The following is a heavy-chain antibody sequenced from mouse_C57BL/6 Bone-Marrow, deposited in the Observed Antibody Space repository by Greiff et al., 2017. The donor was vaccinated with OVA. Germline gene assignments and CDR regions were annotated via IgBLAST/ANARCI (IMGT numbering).Heavy chain of an antibody. J-gene: IGHJ4*01. CDR3: ARKTTVVAPYAMDY. D-gene: IGHD1-1*01. CDR2: IDPSYSYT. Sequence: VQLQQPGAELVRPGPSVKLSCKASGYTFTSYWMHWVKQRPGQGLEWIGVIDPSYSYTNYNQKFKGKATLTVDTSSSTAYMQLSSLTSEDSAVYYCARKTTVVAPYAMDYWGQGTSVTVSS. CDR1: GYTFTSYW. V-gene: IGHV1-59*01.